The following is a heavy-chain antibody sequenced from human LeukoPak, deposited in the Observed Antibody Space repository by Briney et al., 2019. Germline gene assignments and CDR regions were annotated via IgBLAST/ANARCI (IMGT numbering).Heavy chain of an antibody. Sequence: SETLSLTCTVSGGSIGSYYWSWIRQPPGKGLEWIGYIYTSGSTNYNPSLKSRVTISVDTSKNQFSLKLSSVTAADTAVYYCARGPATYNYYYYMDVWGKGTTVTVSS. V-gene: IGHV4-4*09. CDR3: ARGPATYNYYYYMDV. CDR1: GGSIGSYY. CDR2: IYTSGST. J-gene: IGHJ6*03. D-gene: IGHD5-24*01.